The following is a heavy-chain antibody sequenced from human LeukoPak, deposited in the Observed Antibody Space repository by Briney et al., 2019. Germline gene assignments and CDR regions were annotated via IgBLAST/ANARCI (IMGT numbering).Heavy chain of an antibody. CDR3: ARDRDDSRLTTDDY. Sequence: GGSLRLSCAASGFTFSSYSMNWVRQAPGKGLEWVSSISSSSSYIYYADSVKGRFTISRDNAKNSLYLQMNSLRAEDTAVYYCARDRDDSRLTTDDYWGQGTLVTVSS. J-gene: IGHJ4*02. D-gene: IGHD4-17*01. V-gene: IGHV3-21*01. CDR2: ISSSSSYI. CDR1: GFTFSSYS.